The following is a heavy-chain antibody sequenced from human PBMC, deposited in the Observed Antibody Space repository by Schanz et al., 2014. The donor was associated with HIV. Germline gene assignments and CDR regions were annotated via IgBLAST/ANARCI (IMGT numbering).Heavy chain of an antibody. Sequence: EVQLVESGGGLVKPGGSLRLSCAASRFTFRSFGMHWVRQAPGKGLEWVSSISSSSSHIYYADSVKGRFTISRDNVKNSLFLQMNSLRAEDTAMYHCARGPYGGMDVWGQGTTVTVSS. V-gene: IGHV3-21*01. CDR3: ARGPYGGMDV. J-gene: IGHJ6*02. CDR1: RFTFRSFG. CDR2: ISSSSSHI. D-gene: IGHD4-17*01.